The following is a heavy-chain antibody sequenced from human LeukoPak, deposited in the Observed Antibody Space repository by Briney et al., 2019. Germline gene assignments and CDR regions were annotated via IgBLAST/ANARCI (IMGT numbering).Heavy chain of an antibody. CDR1: GFTFSSYS. CDR2: ISSSSSYI. CDR3: ARDLEPYSSSSHFDY. J-gene: IGHJ4*02. D-gene: IGHD6-6*01. Sequence: GGSLRLSCAASGFTFSSYSMNWVRQAPGKGLEWVSSISSSSSYIYYADSVKGRFTISRDNAKNSLYLQMNSLRAEDTAVYYCARDLEPYSSSSHFDYWGQGTLVTVSS. V-gene: IGHV3-21*01.